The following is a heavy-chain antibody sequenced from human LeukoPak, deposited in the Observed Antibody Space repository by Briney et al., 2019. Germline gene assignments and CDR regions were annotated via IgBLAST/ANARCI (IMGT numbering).Heavy chain of an antibody. CDR2: IYPGDSDT. Sequence: GESLKNSCKGSGYSFTSYWIGWVRQMPGKGLEWMGIIYPGDSDTRYSPSFQGQVTISADKSISTAYLQWSSLKASDTAMYYCARPGSTVTTTEGAFDIWGQGTMVTVSS. CDR3: ARPGSTVTTTEGAFDI. J-gene: IGHJ3*02. D-gene: IGHD4-17*01. CDR1: GYSFTSYW. V-gene: IGHV5-51*01.